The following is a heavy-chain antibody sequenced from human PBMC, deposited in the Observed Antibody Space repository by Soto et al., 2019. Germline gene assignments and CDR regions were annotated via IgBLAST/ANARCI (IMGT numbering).Heavy chain of an antibody. D-gene: IGHD2-21*01. CDR3: ARDHIAVPMRPDAFDI. V-gene: IGHV1-18*01. CDR1: GYTFTSYG. J-gene: IGHJ3*02. CDR2: ISAYNGNT. Sequence: ASVKVSCKASGYTFTSYGISWVRQAPGQGLEWMGWISAYNGNTNYAQKLQGRVTMTTDTSTSTAYMELRSLRSDDTAVYYCARDHIAVPMRPDAFDIWGQGTMVTLSS.